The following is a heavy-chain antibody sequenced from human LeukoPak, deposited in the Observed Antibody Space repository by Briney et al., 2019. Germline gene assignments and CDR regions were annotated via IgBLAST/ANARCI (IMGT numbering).Heavy chain of an antibody. CDR3: AGFGVVIQDAFDI. Sequence: ASVKVSCKASGYTFTGYYMHWVRQAPGQGLEWMGRINPNSGGTNYAQKFQGRVTMTRDTSISTAYMELSRLRSDDTAVYYCAGFGVVIQDAFDIWGQGTLVTVSS. CDR1: GYTFTGYY. D-gene: IGHD3-3*01. CDR2: INPNSGGT. J-gene: IGHJ3*02. V-gene: IGHV1-2*06.